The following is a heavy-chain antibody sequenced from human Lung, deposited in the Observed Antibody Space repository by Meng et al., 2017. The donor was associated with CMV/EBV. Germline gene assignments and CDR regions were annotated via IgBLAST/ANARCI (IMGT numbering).Heavy chain of an antibody. CDR2: INHSGST. Sequence: SETLSLTCAVYGGSFSGYYWSWIRQPPGKGLEWMGEINHSGSTNYNPSLKSRVTISVDTSKNQFSLKLNSVTAADTAVYYCAIVRCTNGVCYRAYLGWGQGTLVXVSS. CDR3: AIVRCTNGVCYRAYLG. CDR1: GGSFSGYY. J-gene: IGHJ4*02. V-gene: IGHV4-34*01. D-gene: IGHD2-8*01.